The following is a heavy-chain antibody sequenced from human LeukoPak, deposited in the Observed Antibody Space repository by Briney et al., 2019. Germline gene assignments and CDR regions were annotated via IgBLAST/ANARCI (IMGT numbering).Heavy chain of an antibody. V-gene: IGHV3-48*02. J-gene: IGHJ5*02. D-gene: IGHD1-7*01. CDR1: GFTFSSYG. Sequence: GGSLRLSCAASGFTFSSYGLTWVRRAPGKGLEWLSYISSRSTTIYYADSVRGRFTISRDDAKNSLYLQMNSLRDDDTAVYYCARDDSGTTEGDWFDPWGQGTLVTVSS. CDR3: ARDDSGTTEGDWFDP. CDR2: ISSRSTTI.